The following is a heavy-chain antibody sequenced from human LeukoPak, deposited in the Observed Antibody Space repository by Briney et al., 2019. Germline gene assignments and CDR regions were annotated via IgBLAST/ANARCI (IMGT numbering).Heavy chain of an antibody. CDR3: ASNVPGYYGSGARGPYYYYGMDV. CDR2: INAGNGNT. J-gene: IGHJ6*04. V-gene: IGHV1-3*01. D-gene: IGHD3-10*01. CDR1: GYTFTSYA. Sequence: ASVKVSRKASGYTFTSYAMHWVRQAPGQRLEWMGWINAGNGNTKYSQKFQGRVTITRDTSASTAYMELSSLRSEDTAVYYCASNVPGYYGSGARGPYYYYGMDVWGKGTTVTVSS.